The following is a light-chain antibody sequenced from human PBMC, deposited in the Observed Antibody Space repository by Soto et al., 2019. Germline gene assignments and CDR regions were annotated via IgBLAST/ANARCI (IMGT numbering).Light chain of an antibody. CDR2: GAS. CDR3: QQRSNWPPIT. Sequence: EVVMTQSPVTLSVSPGDRVTLSCRASQTVRSNLVWYQQKPGQAPRVLIHGASTRATGIPARFSGSGSGTEFTLTISSLQSEDFAVYYCQQRSNWPPITFGQGTRLEIK. J-gene: IGKJ5*01. CDR1: QTVRSN. V-gene: IGKV3-15*01.